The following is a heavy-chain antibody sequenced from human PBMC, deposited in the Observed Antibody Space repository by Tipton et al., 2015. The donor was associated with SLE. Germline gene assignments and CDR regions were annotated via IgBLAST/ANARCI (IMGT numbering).Heavy chain of an antibody. J-gene: IGHJ4*02. Sequence: LRLSCAVYGESFNGYFWTWIRQPPGKGLEWIAEIIHSGVTNYNPSLRSRVTISVDMSKNQVSLKLSSVTAADTAVYYCARGSGLTDYWGQGTLVTVSS. V-gene: IGHV4-34*12. CDR1: GESFNGYF. CDR3: ARGSGLTDY. D-gene: IGHD4/OR15-4a*01. CDR2: IIHSGVT.